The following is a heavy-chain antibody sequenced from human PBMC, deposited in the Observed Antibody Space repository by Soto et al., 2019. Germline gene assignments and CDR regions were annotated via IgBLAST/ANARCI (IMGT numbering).Heavy chain of an antibody. CDR1: SGSISSSNW. V-gene: IGHV4-4*02. CDR2: IYHSGST. Sequence: QVQLQESGPGLVKPSGTLSLTCAVSSGSISSSNWWSWVRQPPGKGLEWIGEIYHSGSTNYNPSLKSRVTLSVDKSKNQFSLKLSSVTAADTAVYYCARALITMVRGKGGFDPWGQGTLVTVSS. D-gene: IGHD3-10*01. J-gene: IGHJ5*02. CDR3: ARALITMVRGKGGFDP.